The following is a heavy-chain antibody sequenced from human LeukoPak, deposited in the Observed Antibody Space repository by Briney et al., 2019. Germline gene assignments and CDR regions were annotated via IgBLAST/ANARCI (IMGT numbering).Heavy chain of an antibody. CDR1: GFTFSSYS. CDR2: ISSSSSTI. CDR3: ARDLRPSSGWYWRYYYYGMDV. V-gene: IGHV3-48*01. D-gene: IGHD6-19*01. Sequence: GGSLRLSCAASGFTFSSYSMNWVRQAPGKGLEWVPYISSSSSTIYYADSVKGRFTISRDNAKNSLYLQMNSLRAEDTAVYYCARDLRPSSGWYWRYYYYGMDVWGQGTTVTVSS. J-gene: IGHJ6*02.